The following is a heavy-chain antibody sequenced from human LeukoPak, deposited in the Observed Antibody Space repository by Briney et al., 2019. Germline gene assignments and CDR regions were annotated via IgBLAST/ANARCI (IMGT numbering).Heavy chain of an antibody. CDR3: VRDLHWGGFDV. V-gene: IGHV3-7*03. D-gene: IGHD7-27*01. CDR1: GFTFSSYW. J-gene: IGHJ3*01. Sequence: GGSLRLSCAASGFTFSSYWMTWVRQAPGKGLEWVANIKQDGSQKNYVDFVEGRFTISRDNAKNSLYLQMSSLRAEDTALYYCVRDLHWGGFDVWGQGTMVTVSS. CDR2: IKQDGSQK.